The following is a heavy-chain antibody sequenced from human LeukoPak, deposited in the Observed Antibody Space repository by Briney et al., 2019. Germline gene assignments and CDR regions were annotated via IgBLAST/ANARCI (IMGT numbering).Heavy chain of an antibody. V-gene: IGHV1-69*13. CDR2: IIPIFGTA. Sequence: ASVKVSCKASGGTFSSYAISWVRQAPGQGLEWMGGIIPIFGTANYAQKFQGRVTITADESTSTAYMELSSLRSEDTAVHYCARDNEDCSSTSCYAGPVLDYWGQGTLVTVSS. J-gene: IGHJ4*02. D-gene: IGHD2-2*01. CDR1: GGTFSSYA. CDR3: ARDNEDCSSTSCYAGPVLDY.